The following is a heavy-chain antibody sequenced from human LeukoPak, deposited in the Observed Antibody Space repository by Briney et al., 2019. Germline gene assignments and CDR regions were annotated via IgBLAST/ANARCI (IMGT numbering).Heavy chain of an antibody. CDR2: IGTIGDT. J-gene: IGHJ6*03. CDR3: ARATVIGNAPVPGYMDV. V-gene: IGHV3-13*01. CDR1: GFTFSTYD. Sequence: GGSLRLSCAASGFTFSTYDMHWVRQVPGKGLEWVSSIGTIGDTFYPGSVKGRFTISRENAKNSLYLQMNGLRAGDTAVYYCARATVIGNAPVPGYMDVWGKGTMVTVSS. D-gene: IGHD2-21*01.